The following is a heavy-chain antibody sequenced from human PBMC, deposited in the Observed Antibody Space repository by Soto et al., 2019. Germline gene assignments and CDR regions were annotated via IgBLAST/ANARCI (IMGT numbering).Heavy chain of an antibody. CDR3: ARHGEDAQTQLRLNGFDP. Sequence: PGESLKISCKGLGYNFPDYWIAWVRQMPGKGLEYMGIIYPGDSDTRYSPSFQGQVTISADKSISTAYLQWNSLEASDTAMYYCARHGEDAQTQLRLNGFDPWGQGTFLTVS. CDR1: GYNFPDYW. V-gene: IGHV5-51*01. J-gene: IGHJ5*02. CDR2: IYPGDSDT.